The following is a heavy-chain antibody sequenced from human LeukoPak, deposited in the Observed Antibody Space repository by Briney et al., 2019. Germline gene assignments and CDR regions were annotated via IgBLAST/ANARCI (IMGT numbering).Heavy chain of an antibody. CDR1: GGTFGSYA. J-gene: IGHJ4*02. Sequence: GSSVKVSFKASGGTFGSYAISWVRQAPGQGLEWMGGIIPIFGTANYAQKFQGRVTITADESTSTAYMELSSLRSEDTAVYYCARAIHGQYSGYYPTTQKYYFDYWGQGTLVTVSS. V-gene: IGHV1-69*01. D-gene: IGHD3-22*01. CDR3: ARAIHGQYSGYYPTTQKYYFDY. CDR2: IIPIFGTA.